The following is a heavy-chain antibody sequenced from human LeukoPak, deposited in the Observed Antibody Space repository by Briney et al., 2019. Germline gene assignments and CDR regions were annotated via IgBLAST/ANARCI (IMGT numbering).Heavy chain of an antibody. V-gene: IGHV3-48*02. CDR3: AKNAQYAFDI. Sequence: PGGSLRLSCAASGFTFSIYSVNWVRQAPGKGLEWVSYISSGSSTINYADSVKGRFTVSRDNAKNSLYLQMNSLRDEDTALYYCAKNAQYAFDIWGQGTMATVSS. CDR1: GFTFSIYS. J-gene: IGHJ3*02. D-gene: IGHD2-8*01. CDR2: ISSGSSTI.